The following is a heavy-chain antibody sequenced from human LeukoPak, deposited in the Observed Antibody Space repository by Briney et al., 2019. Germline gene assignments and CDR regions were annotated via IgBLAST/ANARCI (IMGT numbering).Heavy chain of an antibody. CDR3: SLEGSSWYRYFQH. J-gene: IGHJ1*01. V-gene: IGHV3-7*05. CDR2: IKQDGSEK. Sequence: PGGSLRLSCAASGFTFSSYWMSWVRQAPGKGLEWVANIKQDGSEKYYVDSVKGRFTISRDNAKNSLYLQMNGLRAEDTAVYYSSLEGSSWYRYFQHWGQGTLVTVSS. CDR1: GFTFSSYW. D-gene: IGHD6-13*01.